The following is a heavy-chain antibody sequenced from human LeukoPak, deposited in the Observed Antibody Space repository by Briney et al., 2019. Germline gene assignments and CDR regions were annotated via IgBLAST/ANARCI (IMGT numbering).Heavy chain of an antibody. CDR2: INWNGGST. D-gene: IGHD3-10*01. Sequence: GGSLGLSCAASGFTFDDYGMSWVRQAPGKGLEWVSGINWNGGSTGYADSVKGRFTISRDNAKNSLYLQMNSLRAEDTALYYCARDRGEPGYENWFDPWGQGTLVTVSS. V-gene: IGHV3-20*04. J-gene: IGHJ5*02. CDR3: ARDRGEPGYENWFDP. CDR1: GFTFDDYG.